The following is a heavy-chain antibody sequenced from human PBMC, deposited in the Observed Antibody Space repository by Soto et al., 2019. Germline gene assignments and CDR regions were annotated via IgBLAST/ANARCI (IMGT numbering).Heavy chain of an antibody. Sequence: SETLPLTCAVYGGSFSGYYWSWIRQPPGKGLEWIGEINHSGSTNYNPSLKSRVTISVDTSKNQFSLKLSSVTAADTAVYYCARDVLRYFDWLSHNWFDPWGQGTLVTVSS. J-gene: IGHJ5*02. CDR3: ARDVLRYFDWLSHNWFDP. V-gene: IGHV4-34*01. CDR1: GGSFSGYY. CDR2: INHSGST. D-gene: IGHD3-9*01.